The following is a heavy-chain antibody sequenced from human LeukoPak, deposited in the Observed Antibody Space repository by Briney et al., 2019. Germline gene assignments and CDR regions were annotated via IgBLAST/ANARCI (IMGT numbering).Heavy chain of an antibody. V-gene: IGHV3-30-3*01. J-gene: IGHJ4*02. Sequence: GGSLRLSCAASGFTFNNYVMHWVRQAPGKGLEWVAAISYDGSKKYYADSVKGRFTISRDNSKNTLYLQMNSLRAEDTAVYYCARAYYYDSSGPGDYWGQGTLVTVSS. CDR2: ISYDGSKK. CDR1: GFTFNNYV. CDR3: ARAYYYDSSGPGDY. D-gene: IGHD3-22*01.